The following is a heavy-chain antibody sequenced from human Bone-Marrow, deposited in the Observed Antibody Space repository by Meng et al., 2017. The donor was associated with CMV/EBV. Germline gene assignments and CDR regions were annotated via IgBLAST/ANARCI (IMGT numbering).Heavy chain of an antibody. CDR3: ARGYLSRGYVFDI. Sequence: SVKVSCKTSRGTFSSYTFNWVRQAPGQGLEWMGRIIPMIDKTNFAQKFQGRVTITADKSTSLVYMELTSLRSEDTAMYYCARGYLSRGYVFDIWGQGTMVTGSS. CDR1: RGTFSSYT. V-gene: IGHV1-69*08. D-gene: IGHD2-21*01. J-gene: IGHJ3*02. CDR2: IIPMIDKT.